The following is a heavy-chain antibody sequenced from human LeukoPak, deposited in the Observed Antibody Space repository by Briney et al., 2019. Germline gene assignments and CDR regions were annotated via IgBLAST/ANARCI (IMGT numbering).Heavy chain of an antibody. V-gene: IGHV4-59*01. Sequence: SETLSLTCAVSGGSMSSYYWSWIRQPPGKGLEWIGYISYSGSTNYNPSLKSRVTISIDTSKNRFSLKLSSVAAADTAVYYCARGGVRGVPYYFDYWGQGTLVTVSS. CDR3: ARGGVRGVPYYFDY. J-gene: IGHJ4*02. CDR1: GGSMSSYY. CDR2: ISYSGST. D-gene: IGHD3-10*01.